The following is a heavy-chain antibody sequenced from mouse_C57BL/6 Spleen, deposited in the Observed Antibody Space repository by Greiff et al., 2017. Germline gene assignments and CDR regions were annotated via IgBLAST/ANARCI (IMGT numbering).Heavy chain of an antibody. CDR2: IHPNSGST. CDR3: ARGGSSPYYYAMDY. D-gene: IGHD1-1*01. V-gene: IGHV1-64*01. CDR1: GYTFTSYW. J-gene: IGHJ4*01. Sequence: QVQLQQPGAELVKPGASVKLSCKASGYTFTSYWMHWVKQRPGQGLEWIGMIHPNSGSTNYNEKFKSKATLTVDKSSSTTYMQLSSLTSEDSAVYYCARGGSSPYYYAMDYWGQGTSVTVSS.